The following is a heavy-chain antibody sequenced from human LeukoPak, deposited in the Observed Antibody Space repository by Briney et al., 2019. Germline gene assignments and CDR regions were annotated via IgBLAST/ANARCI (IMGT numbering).Heavy chain of an antibody. J-gene: IGHJ4*02. Sequence: ASVKVSRKTSGYTSTSYYMHWVRQAPGQGLEWMGWSSAYNGDTNYAQKVQGRVTMTTDTSTSTAYMELRSLRSDDTAVYYCARDHRSYYDSRGYYYSFDYWGQGTLVTVSS. CDR1: GYTSTSYY. CDR2: SSAYNGDT. V-gene: IGHV1-18*04. D-gene: IGHD3-22*01. CDR3: ARDHRSYYDSRGYYYSFDY.